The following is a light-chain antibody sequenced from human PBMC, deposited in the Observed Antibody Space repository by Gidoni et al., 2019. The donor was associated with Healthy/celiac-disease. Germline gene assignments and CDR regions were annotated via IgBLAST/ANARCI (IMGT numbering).Light chain of an antibody. V-gene: IGKV1-39*01. J-gene: IGKJ1*01. CDR1: QGISSY. Sequence: QMTQSPSSLSASVGDRVTITCRASQGISSYLNWYQQKPGKAPKLLIYAASSVQSGVPSRFSGSGSGTDFTLTISSLQPEDFATYYCQQSYSTPQTFGQGTKVEIK. CDR3: QQSYSTPQT. CDR2: AAS.